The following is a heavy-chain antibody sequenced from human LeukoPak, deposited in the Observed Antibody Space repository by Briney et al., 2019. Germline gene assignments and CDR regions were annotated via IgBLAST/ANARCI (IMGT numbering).Heavy chain of an antibody. Sequence: PGGSLRLSCAASGFPFSTYAMNWVRQAPGKGLEWVSVITGSGGFTQYADSVKGRFTISRDNSKYTVYLQMNSLRVEDTALYYCVRSLDYWGQGTLVTVSS. CDR3: VRSLDY. CDR1: GFPFSTYA. J-gene: IGHJ4*02. CDR2: ITGSGGFT. V-gene: IGHV3-23*01.